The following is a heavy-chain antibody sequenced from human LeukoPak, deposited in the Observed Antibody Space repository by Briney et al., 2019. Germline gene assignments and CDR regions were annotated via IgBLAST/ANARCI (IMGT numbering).Heavy chain of an antibody. CDR2: ISSSSLYI. Sequence: GGSLRLSCAASGFTFSSYSMNWVRQAPGKGLEWVSSISSSSLYIYYADSVKGRFTISRDNAKNSLYLQMNSLRAEDTAVYYCARVDSSGLRLDGGWFDPWGQGTLVIVSS. D-gene: IGHD6-19*01. CDR3: ARVDSSGLRLDGGWFDP. J-gene: IGHJ5*02. CDR1: GFTFSSYS. V-gene: IGHV3-21*01.